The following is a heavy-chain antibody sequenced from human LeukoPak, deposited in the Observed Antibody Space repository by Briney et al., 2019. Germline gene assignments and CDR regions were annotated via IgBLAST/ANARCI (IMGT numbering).Heavy chain of an antibody. D-gene: IGHD7-27*01. CDR1: GGSISSYY. J-gene: IGHJ3*02. V-gene: IGHV4-59*08. CDR2: MYYSGNT. CDR3: ARPPRGGFWGSNAFDI. Sequence: PSETLSLTCTVSGGSISSYYWSWIRQPPGKGLEWIGSMYYSGNTYYNPSLKSRVTISVDTSKNQFSLKLSSVTAADTAVYYRARPPRGGFWGSNAFDIWGQGTMVTVSS.